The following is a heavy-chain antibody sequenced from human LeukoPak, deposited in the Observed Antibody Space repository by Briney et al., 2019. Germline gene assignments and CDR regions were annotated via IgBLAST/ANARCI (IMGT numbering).Heavy chain of an antibody. CDR3: ARTGVGGGYRFDY. V-gene: IGHV3-23*01. D-gene: IGHD1-26*01. Sequence: GGSLRLSCVASGLSFSNYAMTWVRQAPGKGLEWVSGISGSGGSTYYADSVRGRFTISRDNFKNTLDVQMSSLGVEDTAIYYCARTGVGGGYRFDYWGQGTLVTVSS. CDR2: ISGSGGST. CDR1: GLSFSNYA. J-gene: IGHJ4*02.